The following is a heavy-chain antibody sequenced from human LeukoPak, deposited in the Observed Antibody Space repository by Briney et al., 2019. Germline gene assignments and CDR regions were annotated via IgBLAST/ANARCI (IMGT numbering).Heavy chain of an antibody. CDR3: ARDNYYGDFTYYYYGMDV. D-gene: IGHD4-17*01. V-gene: IGHV1-18*01. J-gene: IGHJ6*02. CDR1: GYTFTSYC. CDR2: IIAYNGNT. Sequence: ASVKVSCKPSGYTFTSYCICCVRQAPGQGLEAMGWIIAYNGNTNYAQKLHGRVTMTNDKSKSTAHMELRRQRPDDTAVYYCARDNYYGDFTYYYYGMDVWGQGTTVTVSS.